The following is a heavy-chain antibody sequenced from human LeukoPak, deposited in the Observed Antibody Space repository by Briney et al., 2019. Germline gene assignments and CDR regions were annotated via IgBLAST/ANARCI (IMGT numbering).Heavy chain of an antibody. Sequence: PSQTLSLTCAVSGGSISSGGYSWSWIRQPPGKGLEWIGYIYHSGSTYYNPSLKSRVTISVDRSKNQFSLKLSSVTAADTAVYYCATSSSSDDGYYYYMDVWGKGTTVTVSS. CDR3: ATSSSSDDGYYYYMDV. D-gene: IGHD6-6*01. CDR2: IYHSGST. J-gene: IGHJ6*03. V-gene: IGHV4-30-2*01. CDR1: GGSISSGGYS.